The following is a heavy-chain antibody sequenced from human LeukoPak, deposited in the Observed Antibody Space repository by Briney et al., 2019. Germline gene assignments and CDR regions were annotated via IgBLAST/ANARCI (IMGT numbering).Heavy chain of an antibody. CDR1: GYTFTSYG. V-gene: IGHV1-18*01. D-gene: IGHD6-19*01. CDR2: INPNSGGT. J-gene: IGHJ4*02. Sequence: ASVKVSCKASGYTFTSYGISGVRQAPGQGLEWMGWINPNSGGTNYAQKFQGRATMTTDTSTSTAYMELRSLRSDDTAVYYCTRDLQRRSSGWLTAAAGDYWGQGTLVTVSS. CDR3: TRDLQRRSSGWLTAAAGDY.